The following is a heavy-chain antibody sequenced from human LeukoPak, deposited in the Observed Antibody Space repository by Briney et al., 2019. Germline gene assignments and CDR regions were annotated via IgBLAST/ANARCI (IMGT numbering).Heavy chain of an antibody. CDR1: GGSFRGYY. CDR2: INHSGST. V-gene: IGHV4-34*01. J-gene: IGHJ4*02. D-gene: IGHD5-18*01. Sequence: PSETLSLTCAVYGGSFRGYYWSWIRQPPGKGLEWIGEINHSGSTNYNPSLKSRVTISVDTSKNQFSLTLSSVTAAATAVYYCARGVGARGYRYLRYWGQGTLVTVSS. CDR3: ARGVGARGYRYLRY.